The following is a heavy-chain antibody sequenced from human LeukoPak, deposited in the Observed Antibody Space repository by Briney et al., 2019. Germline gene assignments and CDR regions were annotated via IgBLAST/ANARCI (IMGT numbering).Heavy chain of an antibody. CDR2: IYSGGST. J-gene: IGHJ6*02. CDR3: ARGGPSYYYYGMDV. CDR1: GFTVSSNY. D-gene: IGHD2-15*01. Sequence: GSLRLSCAASGFTVSSNYMSWVRQAPGKGLEWVSVIYSGGSTYYADSVKGRFTISRDNSKNTLYLQMNSLRAEDTAVYYCARGGPSYYYYGMDVWGQGTTVTVS. V-gene: IGHV3-53*01.